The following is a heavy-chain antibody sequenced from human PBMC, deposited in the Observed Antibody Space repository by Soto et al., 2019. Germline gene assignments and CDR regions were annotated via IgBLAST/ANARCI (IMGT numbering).Heavy chain of an antibody. Sequence: SETLSLTCTVSGGSISSYYWSWIRQPPGKGLEWFGYIYYSGSTNYNPSLKSRVTISVDTSKNQFSLKLSSVTAADTAVYYSARGGDYVWGSYRLDYWGQGTLVTVSS. CDR3: ARGGDYVWGSYRLDY. CDR2: IYYSGST. J-gene: IGHJ4*02. CDR1: GGSISSYY. D-gene: IGHD3-16*02. V-gene: IGHV4-59*01.